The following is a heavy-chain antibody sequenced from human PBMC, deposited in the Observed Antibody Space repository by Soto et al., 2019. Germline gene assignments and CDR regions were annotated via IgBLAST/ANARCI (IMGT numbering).Heavy chain of an antibody. Sequence: GGSLRLSCAASGFTFSDYYMSWIRQAPGKGLEWVSYISSSGSTIYYADSVKGRFTISRDNAKNSLYLQMNSLRAEDTAVYYCARDKVTDYGDYDNYYYYYMDVWGKGTTVTVSS. V-gene: IGHV3-11*01. CDR1: GFTFSDYY. CDR3: ARDKVTDYGDYDNYYYYYMDV. CDR2: ISSSGSTI. D-gene: IGHD4-17*01. J-gene: IGHJ6*03.